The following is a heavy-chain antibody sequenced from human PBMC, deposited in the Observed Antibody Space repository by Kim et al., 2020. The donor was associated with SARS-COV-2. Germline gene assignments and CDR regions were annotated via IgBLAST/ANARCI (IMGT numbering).Heavy chain of an antibody. D-gene: IGHD4-17*01. Sequence: DTRYSPSFQGKVTISADKSISTAYLQWSSLKASDTAMYYCARTPGTTPDYWGQGTLVTVSS. CDR3: ARTPGTTPDY. CDR2: DT. V-gene: IGHV5-51*01. J-gene: IGHJ4*02.